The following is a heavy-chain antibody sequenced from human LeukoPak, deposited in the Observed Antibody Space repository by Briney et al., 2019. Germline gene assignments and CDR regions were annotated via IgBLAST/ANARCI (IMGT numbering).Heavy chain of an antibody. Sequence: XQAPXXXLXWVAAITGSGAGTYYADSVKGRFTVSRDNSKSTLYLQMNSLRPEDTAVYYCAKDPNGDYIGAFDFWGQGTMVTVSS. D-gene: IGHD4-17*01. J-gene: IGHJ3*01. CDR3: AKDPNGDYIGAFDF. CDR2: ITGSGAGT. V-gene: IGHV3-23*01.